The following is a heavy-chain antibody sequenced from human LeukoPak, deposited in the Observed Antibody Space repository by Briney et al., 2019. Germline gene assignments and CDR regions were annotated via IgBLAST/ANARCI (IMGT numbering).Heavy chain of an antibody. J-gene: IGHJ4*02. CDR1: GFTFSSYA. CDR3: AKAAAARGGYRSGWYSPFDY. V-gene: IGHV3-23*01. CDR2: ISGSVGRT. D-gene: IGHD6-19*01. Sequence: GRSLRPSCVVPGFTFSSYAMSWVRQAPGKGLEWVSVISGSVGRTFYVDSVRGRFPISRDNSKNTLYLQMNSLRAEDTAVYYCAKAAAARGGYRSGWYSPFDYWGQGTLVTVSS.